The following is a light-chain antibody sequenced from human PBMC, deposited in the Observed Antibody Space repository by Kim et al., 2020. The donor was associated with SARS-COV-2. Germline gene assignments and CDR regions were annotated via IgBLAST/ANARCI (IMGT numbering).Light chain of an antibody. CDR2: QHT. CDR3: QVWDSRTGVV. J-gene: IGLJ2*01. CDR1: KSGDQY. Sequence: SYELTQPPSVSVSPGQTASITCSGDKSGDQYTCWYQQKAGQSPLLVIYQHTKRPPGIPERFSGSNSGNTATLTISGTQIMDEADYYCQVWDSRTGVVFGGGTQLTVL. V-gene: IGLV3-1*01.